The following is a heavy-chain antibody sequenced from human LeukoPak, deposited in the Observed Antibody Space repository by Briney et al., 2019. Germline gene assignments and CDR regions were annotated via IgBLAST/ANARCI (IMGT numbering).Heavy chain of an antibody. V-gene: IGHV3-74*01. CDR3: ARDREGYGDHDY. J-gene: IGHJ4*02. CDR1: GFTFSSYW. CDR2: INGDGSST. Sequence: GGSLRLSCAASGFTFSSYWMHWVRQAPGKGLVWVSHINGDGSSTSYADSVKGRFTISRDNAKNSLYLQMNSLRAEDTALYYCARDREGYGDHDYWGQGTLVTVSS. D-gene: IGHD4-17*01.